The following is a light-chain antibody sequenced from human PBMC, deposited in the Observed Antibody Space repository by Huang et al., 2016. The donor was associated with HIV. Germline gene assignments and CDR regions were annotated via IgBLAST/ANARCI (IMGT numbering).Light chain of an antibody. V-gene: IGKV3-11*01. J-gene: IGKJ2*01. Sequence: EIVLTQSPATLSLSPGERATLSCRASQSVGGYLAWYQQKPGQAPRLLIYDTSTRATGIPARFSGSGSETDCTLTSSSLEPEDFAVYYCQQPGSFGQGTKVDIK. CDR2: DTS. CDR3: QQPGS. CDR1: QSVGGY.